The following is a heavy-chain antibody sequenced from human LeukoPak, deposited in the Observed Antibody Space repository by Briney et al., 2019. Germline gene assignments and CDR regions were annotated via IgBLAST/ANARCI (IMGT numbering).Heavy chain of an antibody. CDR3: ARDMLGYFDS. Sequence: GWSLRLSCAASGFSFTNFEMNWVRQAPGNGLEWVAYVSSSGTTTYYADSVKGRFTISRDNAKNSLYLQMNSLRAEDTAVYYCARDMLGYFDSWGQGTLVTVSS. CDR2: VSSSGTTT. V-gene: IGHV3-48*03. D-gene: IGHD2-15*01. J-gene: IGHJ4*02. CDR1: GFSFTNFE.